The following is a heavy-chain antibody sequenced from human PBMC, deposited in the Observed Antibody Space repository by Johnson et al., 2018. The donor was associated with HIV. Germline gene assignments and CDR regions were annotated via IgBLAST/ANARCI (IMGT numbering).Heavy chain of an antibody. CDR2: INWTGARI. J-gene: IGHJ3*02. CDR1: GFTFDDYG. Sequence: EVQLVESGGGVVRPGGSLRLSCAASGFTFDDYGVSWVRQAPGKGLAWVPGINWTGARIGYADSVKGRFTISRDNAKNSLYLQMNSLRAEDTALYYCARKESWPSPGSCDIWGQGIMVTVSS. CDR3: ARKESWPSPGSCDI. V-gene: IGHV3-20*04. D-gene: IGHD6-13*01.